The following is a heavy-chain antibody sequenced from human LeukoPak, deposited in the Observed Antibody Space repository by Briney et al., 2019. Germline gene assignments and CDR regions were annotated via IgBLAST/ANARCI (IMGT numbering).Heavy chain of an antibody. CDR3: ARTTTVAYYWYFDV. J-gene: IGHJ2*01. D-gene: IGHD4-23*01. V-gene: IGHV4-59*08. CDR2: LYYSGNT. CDR1: GGSISNYY. Sequence: SETLSLTCTVSGGSISNYYWGWIRQPPGKGLEWIGYLYYSGNTNYNPSLKGRVTISVDTSKNQVSLKLNSVTAADTAVYHCARTTTVAYYWYFDVWGRGTLVSVSS.